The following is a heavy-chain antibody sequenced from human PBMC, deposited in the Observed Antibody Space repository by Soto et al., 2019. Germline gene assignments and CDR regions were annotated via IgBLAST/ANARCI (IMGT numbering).Heavy chain of an antibody. J-gene: IGHJ6*02. CDR1: GGTFSSYA. D-gene: IGHD2-2*01. CDR3: ARESSVVVVPAAPPDYYYYGMDV. Sequence: QVQLVQSGAEVKKPGSSVKVSCKASGGTFSSYAISWVRQAPGQGLEWMGGIIPIFGTANYAQKFQGRVTFTADKSTSTAYMELSSLRYADTAVYYCARESSVVVVPAAPPDYYYYGMDVWGQGTTVTVSS. V-gene: IGHV1-69*06. CDR2: IIPIFGTA.